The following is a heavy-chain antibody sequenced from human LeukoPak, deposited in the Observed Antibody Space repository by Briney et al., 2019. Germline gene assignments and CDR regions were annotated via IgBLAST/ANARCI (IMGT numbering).Heavy chain of an antibody. CDR3: AKVHCSSTSCYPNYYYYYGMDV. CDR2: ISYDGTNK. J-gene: IGHJ6*02. Sequence: GGSLRLSCAASGFTFSSYNMHWVRQAPGKGLEWVAVISYDGTNKYYADSVKGRFTISRDNSKNTLYLQMNSLRAEDTAVYYCAKVHCSSTSCYPNYYYYYGMDVWGQGTTVTVSS. CDR1: GFTFSSYN. V-gene: IGHV3-30*18. D-gene: IGHD2-2*01.